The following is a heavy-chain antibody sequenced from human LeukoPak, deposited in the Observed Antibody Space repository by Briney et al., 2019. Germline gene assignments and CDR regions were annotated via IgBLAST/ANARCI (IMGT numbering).Heavy chain of an antibody. J-gene: IGHJ4*02. Sequence: GGSLRLSCAASGFTFSNAWMSWVRQAPGKGLEWVGRIKSKTDGGTTDYAAPVKGRFTISRDDSKNTLYLQMNSLKTEDTAVYYCTTSLRSLAANDYWGQGTLVTVSS. CDR3: TTSLRSLAANDY. CDR1: GFTFSNAW. V-gene: IGHV3-15*01. CDR2: IKSKTDGGTT.